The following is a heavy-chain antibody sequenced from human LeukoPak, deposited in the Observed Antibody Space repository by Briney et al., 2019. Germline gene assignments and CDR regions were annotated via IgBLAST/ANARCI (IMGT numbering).Heavy chain of an antibody. J-gene: IGHJ4*02. CDR2: VYSSGNT. Sequence: SETLSLTCSVSGVSINSYYWSWIRQPPGKGLEWIGYVYSSGNTNYNPSLMSRVTISVDTSKNQFSLKLNSVTAADTAVYYCASSRFLEWLSPFDYWGQGTLVTVSS. D-gene: IGHD3-3*01. CDR3: ASSRFLEWLSPFDY. CDR1: GVSINSYY. V-gene: IGHV4-59*01.